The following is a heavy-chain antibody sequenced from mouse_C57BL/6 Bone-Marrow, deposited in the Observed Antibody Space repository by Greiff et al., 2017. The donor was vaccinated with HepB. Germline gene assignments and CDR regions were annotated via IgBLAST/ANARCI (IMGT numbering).Heavy chain of an antibody. J-gene: IGHJ3*01. CDR1: GFNIKDDY. Sequence: EVQLQQSGAELVRPGASVKLSCTASGFNIKDDYMHWVKQRPEQGLEWIGWIDPENGDTEYASKFQGKATITADTSSNTAYLQLSSLTSEDTAVYYCTTSGVYGSSYRVAYWGEGTLVTVSA. D-gene: IGHD1-1*01. CDR3: TTSGVYGSSYRVAY. CDR2: IDPENGDT. V-gene: IGHV14-4*01.